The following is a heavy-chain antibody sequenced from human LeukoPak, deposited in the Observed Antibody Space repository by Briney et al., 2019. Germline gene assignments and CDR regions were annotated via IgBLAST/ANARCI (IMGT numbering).Heavy chain of an antibody. Sequence: SETLSLTCTVSGGSISRSSYYWGWIRQTPGKGLEWIGSIYYRGSTYYKSSLKSRVTISLDTSKNQFSLKLSSVTVADTAVYYCARGVRGSTSWNSYYNYFYLDVWGKGTTVTVSS. CDR2: IYYRGST. D-gene: IGHD1-7*01. CDR1: GGSISRSSYY. CDR3: ARGVRGSTSWNSYYNYFYLDV. V-gene: IGHV4-39*07. J-gene: IGHJ6*03.